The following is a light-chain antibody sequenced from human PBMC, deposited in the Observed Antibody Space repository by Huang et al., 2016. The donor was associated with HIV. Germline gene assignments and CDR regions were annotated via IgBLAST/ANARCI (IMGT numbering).Light chain of an antibody. CDR2: GSS. V-gene: IGKV3-15*01. J-gene: IGKJ4*01. CDR1: RSVSTN. Sequence: EIVMTQSPGTLSVSPGKRVTLSCRANRSVSTNLAWYQQRPGQAPRLLIYGSSTRAPGVPARFSGSGSGTDFTLTISSLQFEDFAVYYCHQYNNWLLSFGGGTRVDI. CDR3: HQYNNWLLS.